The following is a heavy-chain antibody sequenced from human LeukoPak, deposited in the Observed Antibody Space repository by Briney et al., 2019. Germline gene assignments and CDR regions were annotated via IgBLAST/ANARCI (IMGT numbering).Heavy chain of an antibody. J-gene: IGHJ4*02. V-gene: IGHV3-23*01. CDR2: INGGGGST. Sequence: ETLSLTCTVSGGSISSYYWSWVRQAPGKGLEWVSAINGGGGSTYYADPVKGRFTVSRDNSKKTLFLRIDSLRAEDTAVYYCAKGSSSYYDISGPFDYWGQGILVTVSS. CDR1: GGSISSYY. D-gene: IGHD3-22*01. CDR3: AKGSSSYYDISGPFDY.